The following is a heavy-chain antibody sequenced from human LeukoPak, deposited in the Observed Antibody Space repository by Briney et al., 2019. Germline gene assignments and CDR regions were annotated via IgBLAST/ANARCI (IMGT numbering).Heavy chain of an antibody. D-gene: IGHD3-10*01. Sequence: GGSLRLSCAASGFTFSSYSMNWVRQAPGKGLEWVSSISSSSSYIYYADSVKGRSIISRDISKNTVYLQLNSLRAEDTAVYYCARHVVVRGEDWFDPWGQGTLVTVSS. CDR3: ARHVVVRGEDWFDP. CDR2: ISSSSSYI. J-gene: IGHJ5*02. CDR1: GFTFSSYS. V-gene: IGHV3-21*01.